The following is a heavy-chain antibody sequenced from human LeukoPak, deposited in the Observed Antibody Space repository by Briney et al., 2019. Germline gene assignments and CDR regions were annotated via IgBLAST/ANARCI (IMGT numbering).Heavy chain of an antibody. CDR2: INHSGST. D-gene: IGHD2-2*01. J-gene: IGHJ4*02. Sequence: PSETLSLTCAVYGGSFSGYYWSWIRQHPGKGLEWIGEINHSGSTNYNPSLKSRVTISVDTSKNQFSLKLSSVTAADTAVYYCARERGSTSCYDYWGQGTLVTVSS. CDR1: GGSFSGYY. CDR3: ARERGSTSCYDY. V-gene: IGHV4-34*01.